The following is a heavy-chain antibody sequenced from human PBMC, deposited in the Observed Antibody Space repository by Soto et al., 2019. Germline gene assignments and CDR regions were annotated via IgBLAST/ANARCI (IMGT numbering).Heavy chain of an antibody. Sequence: SETLSLTCTVSGDSISTYYWSWIRQPPGKGLGWIGYIYYSGSTNYNPSLKSRVTISVDTSKNQFSLKLSSVTAADTAVYYCARFRWGSHYGMDVWGQGTTVTVSS. V-gene: IGHV4-59*01. CDR2: IYYSGST. J-gene: IGHJ6*02. CDR3: ARFRWGSHYGMDV. CDR1: GDSISTYY. D-gene: IGHD2-21*01.